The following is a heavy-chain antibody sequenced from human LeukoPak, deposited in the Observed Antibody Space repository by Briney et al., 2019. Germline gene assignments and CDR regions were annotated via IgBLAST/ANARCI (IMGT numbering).Heavy chain of an antibody. CDR3: ARDMYYDSSGYYSRLFDY. V-gene: IGHV1-69*05. J-gene: IGHJ4*02. D-gene: IGHD3-22*01. CDR2: IIPIFSTA. CDR1: GGTFSSYA. Sequence: GASVKVSCKASGGTFSSYAISWVRQAPGQGLEWMGRIIPIFSTANYAQKFQGRVTITTDESTSTAYMELSSLRSEDTAVYYCARDMYYDSSGYYSRLFDYWGQGTLVTVSS.